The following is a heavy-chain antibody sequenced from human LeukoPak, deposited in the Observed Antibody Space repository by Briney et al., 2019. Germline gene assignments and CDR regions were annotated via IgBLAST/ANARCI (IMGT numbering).Heavy chain of an antibody. CDR2: ISSSGGSI. CDR3: ARARGGYHDQ. D-gene: IGHD6-25*01. Sequence: GGSLRLSCAASGFTFSSYEMNWVRQAPGKGLEWVSYISSSGGSIYYADSVKGRFTISRDNAKNSLYLQMNSLRAEDTAVYYCARARGGYHDQWGQGTLVTVSS. J-gene: IGHJ4*02. CDR1: GFTFSSYE. V-gene: IGHV3-48*03.